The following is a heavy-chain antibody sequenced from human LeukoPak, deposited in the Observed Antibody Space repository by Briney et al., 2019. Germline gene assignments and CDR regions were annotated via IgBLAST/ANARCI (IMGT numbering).Heavy chain of an antibody. D-gene: IGHD6-19*01. CDR3: ARDRSSGLFDY. Sequence: PSETLSLTCTVSGGSISSYYWSWIRQPPGKGLEWIGYIYYSGSTNYNPSLKSRVTISVDTSKNQFSLKLSSVIAADTAVYYCARDRSSGLFDYWGQGTLVTVSS. J-gene: IGHJ4*02. CDR2: IYYSGST. CDR1: GGSISSYY. V-gene: IGHV4-59*01.